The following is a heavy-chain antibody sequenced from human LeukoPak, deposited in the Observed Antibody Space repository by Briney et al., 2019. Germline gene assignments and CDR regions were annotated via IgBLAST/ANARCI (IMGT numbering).Heavy chain of an antibody. J-gene: IGHJ3*02. CDR2: IIPIFGTA. V-gene: IGHV1-69*06. D-gene: IGHD3-10*01. CDR3: VGGSGSYSDAFDI. CDR1: GGTFSSYA. Sequence: SVKVSCKASGGTFSSYAISWVRQAPGQGLEWMGGIIPIFGTANYAQKFQGRVTITADKSTSTAYMELSSLRSEDTAVYYCVGGSGSYSDAFDIWGQGTMVTVSS.